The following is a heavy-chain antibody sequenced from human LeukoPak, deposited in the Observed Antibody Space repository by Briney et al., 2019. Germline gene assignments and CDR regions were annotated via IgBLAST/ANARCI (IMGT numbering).Heavy chain of an antibody. V-gene: IGHV3-23*01. CDR3: AKGSRDSRPYYFDF. D-gene: IGHD3-10*01. CDR2: ITGSGGDT. J-gene: IGHJ4*02. Sequence: GGSLRLSCAASGFTFDSYAMSWGRKAPGKVLEWVSAITGSGGDTYHADSVKGRFTISRDNSKNTLYLQMNSLRAEDTAVYYCAKGSRDSRPYYFDFWGQGTLVTVSS. CDR1: GFTFDSYA.